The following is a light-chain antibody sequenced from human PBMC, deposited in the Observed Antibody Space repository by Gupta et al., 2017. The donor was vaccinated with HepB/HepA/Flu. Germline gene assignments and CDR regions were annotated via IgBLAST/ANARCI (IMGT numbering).Light chain of an antibody. J-gene: IGKJ1*01. CDR3: QQSYSTPRT. CDR1: QSISGY. V-gene: IGKV1-39*01. Sequence: DIQMTQSPSSLSASVGDRVTITCRASQSISGYLNWYQQKPGKAPKLLIYAASSLQSGVPSRFSGSGSGTDFTLTISRLQPEDFATYYCQQSYSTPRTFGQGTKVEIK. CDR2: AAS.